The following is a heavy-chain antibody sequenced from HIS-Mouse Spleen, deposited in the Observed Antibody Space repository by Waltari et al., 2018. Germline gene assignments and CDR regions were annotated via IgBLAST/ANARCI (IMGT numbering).Heavy chain of an antibody. CDR3: ARVWRHSSSSLVP. CDR1: GYTFTGYS. D-gene: IGHD6-6*01. J-gene: IGHJ5*02. Sequence: QVQLVQSGAEVTKPGASVKVSCKASGYTFTGYSMPWVRPAPGQGLEWMGWINPNSGGTNDAQKFQGRVTMTRDTSISTAYMELSRLRSDDTAVYYCARVWRHSSSSLVPWGQGTLVTVSS. CDR2: INPNSGGT. V-gene: IGHV1-2*02.